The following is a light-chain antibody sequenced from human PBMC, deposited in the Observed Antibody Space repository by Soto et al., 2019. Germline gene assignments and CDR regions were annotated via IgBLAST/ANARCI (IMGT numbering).Light chain of an antibody. Sequence: QSALTQPASVSGSPGQSITISCTGTSSDVGGYNYVSWYQQHPGKAPKLMIYDVSNRPSGVSNRFSGSKSGNTASLTISGLQAEDEADYYCSSYTISSTLVVFGGGTLLTVL. CDR3: SSYTISSTLVV. CDR2: DVS. CDR1: SSDVGGYNY. J-gene: IGLJ2*01. V-gene: IGLV2-14*01.